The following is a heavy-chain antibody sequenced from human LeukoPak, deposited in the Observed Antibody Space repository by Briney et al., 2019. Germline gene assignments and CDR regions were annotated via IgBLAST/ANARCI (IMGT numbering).Heavy chain of an antibody. CDR3: AKSQQPYCSGGSCFDAFDI. J-gene: IGHJ3*02. CDR2: ISGSGGST. V-gene: IGHV3-23*01. CDR1: GFTFSSYA. D-gene: IGHD2-15*01. Sequence: QPGGSLRLSCAASGFTFSSYAMSWVRQAPGKGLEWVSAISGSGGSTYYADSVKGRFTISRDNSKNTLYLQMNSLRAEDTAVYYCAKSQQPYCSGGSCFDAFDIWGQGTMVTVSS.